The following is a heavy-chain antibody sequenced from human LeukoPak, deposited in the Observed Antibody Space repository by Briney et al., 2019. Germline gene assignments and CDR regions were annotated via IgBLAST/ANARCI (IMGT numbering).Heavy chain of an antibody. CDR3: ARVELAQSPFDS. J-gene: IGHJ4*02. Sequence: GGSLRLSCAASGFTFSSYSMNWVRQAPGKGLEWVSSISSSSSYIYYADPVKGRFTISRDNAKNSLYLQMNSLRAEDTAVYYCARVELAQSPFDSWGQGTLVTVSS. CDR1: GFTFSSYS. D-gene: IGHD6-6*01. CDR2: ISSSSSYI. V-gene: IGHV3-21*01.